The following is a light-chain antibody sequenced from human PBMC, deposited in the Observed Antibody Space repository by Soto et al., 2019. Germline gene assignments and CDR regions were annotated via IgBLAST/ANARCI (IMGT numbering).Light chain of an antibody. CDR2: GVS. J-gene: IGKJ1*01. CDR3: QHYGSSPR. V-gene: IGKV3-20*01. CDR1: QSITTHY. Sequence: IVLTQSPGTLSLSPGEGATLSCRASQSITTHYLAWYQQKPGQTPRLLIYGVSRRATGIPDRFSGSGSGTDFTLAIRRLEPEDFSVYYCQHYGSSPRFGQGTKVEI.